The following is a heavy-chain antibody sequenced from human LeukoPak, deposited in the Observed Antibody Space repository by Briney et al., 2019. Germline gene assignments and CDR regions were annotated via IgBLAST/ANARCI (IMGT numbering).Heavy chain of an antibody. CDR2: IYSRGST. J-gene: IGHJ6*03. V-gene: IGHV4-39*07. Sequence: SETLSLTCTVSGGSISSSSYYWGWIRQSPGKGLEWIGSIYSRGSTYYNPSLKSRVIVSSDMSKNQFSLMLNSVTAADTAVYYCARVFDSGSQAYFYYMDVWGKGTTVTISS. D-gene: IGHD3-10*01. CDR1: GGSISSSSYY. CDR3: ARVFDSGSQAYFYYMDV.